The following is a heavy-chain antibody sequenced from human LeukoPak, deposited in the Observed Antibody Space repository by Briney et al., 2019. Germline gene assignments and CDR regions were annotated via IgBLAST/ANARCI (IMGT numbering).Heavy chain of an antibody. CDR3: ARDYYGSIDY. Sequence: PGGSLRLSCAASGFTFSRSAMHWVRQAPGKGLEWVAVVSYDGSDIHYPDSVKGRFTISRDNSINALYLQMNSLRPEDTAVYFCARDYYGSIDYWGQGTLVTVSS. V-gene: IGHV3-30-3*01. CDR2: VSYDGSDI. J-gene: IGHJ4*02. D-gene: IGHD3-10*01. CDR1: GFTFSRSA.